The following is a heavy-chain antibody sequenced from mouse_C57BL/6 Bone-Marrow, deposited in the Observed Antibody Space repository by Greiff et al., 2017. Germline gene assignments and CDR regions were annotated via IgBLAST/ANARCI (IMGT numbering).Heavy chain of an antibody. J-gene: IGHJ4*01. CDR2: ISYDGSN. Sequence: EVQLQQSGPGLVKPSQSLSLTCSVTGYSITSGYYWNWIRQFPGNKLEWMGYISYDGSNNYNPSLKNRISITRDTSKNQFFLKLNSVTTEDTATYYCARDQGYSLYYYAMDYWGQGTSVTVSS. CDR1: GYSITSGYY. CDR3: ARDQGYSLYYYAMDY. D-gene: IGHD6-5*01. V-gene: IGHV3-6*01.